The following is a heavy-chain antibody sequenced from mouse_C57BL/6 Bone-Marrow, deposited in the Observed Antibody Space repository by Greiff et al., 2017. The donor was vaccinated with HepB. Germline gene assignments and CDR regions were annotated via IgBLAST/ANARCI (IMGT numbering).Heavy chain of an antibody. CDR2: IRLKSDNYAT. V-gene: IGHV6-3*01. Sequence: EVKLQESGGGLVQPGGSMKLSCVASGFTFSNYWMNWVRQSPEKGLEWVAQIRLKSDNYATHYAESVKGRFTISRDDSKSSVYLQMNKLRAEDTGIYYCTDLLWIHSAWFAYWGQGTLVTVSA. CDR1: GFTFSNYW. D-gene: IGHD2-1*01. J-gene: IGHJ3*01. CDR3: TDLLWIHSAWFAY.